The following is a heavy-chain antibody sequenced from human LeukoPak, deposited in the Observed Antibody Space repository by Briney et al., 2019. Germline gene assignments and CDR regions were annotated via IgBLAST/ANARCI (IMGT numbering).Heavy chain of an antibody. V-gene: IGHV4-39*01. J-gene: IGHJ4*02. CDR2: IYYSGST. Sequence: PSETLSLTCTVSGGSISSSSYYWGWIRQPPGKGLEWIGSIYYSGSTYYNPSLKSRVTISVDTSKNQFSLKLSSVTAADTAVYYCASLGIVGATVDYWGQGTLVTVSS. CDR3: ASLGIVGATVDY. D-gene: IGHD1-26*01. CDR1: GGSISSSSYY.